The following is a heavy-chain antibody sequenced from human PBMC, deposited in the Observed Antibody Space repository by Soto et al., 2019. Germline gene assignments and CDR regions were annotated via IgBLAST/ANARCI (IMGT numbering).Heavy chain of an antibody. CDR1: GFNVNSYT. Sequence: VQLVESGGGVVQPGGSLRLSCAASGFNVNSYTMYWVRQAPGKGLEWVASTSPDGVNEYYADSGKGRFTIFRDISKNTLFVEMNSLRAEDSAMYFCARERSLAVSAPGYWGQGTLVTVSS. CDR2: TSPDGVNE. J-gene: IGHJ4*02. V-gene: IGHV3-30-3*01. CDR3: ARERSLAVSAPGY. D-gene: IGHD6-19*01.